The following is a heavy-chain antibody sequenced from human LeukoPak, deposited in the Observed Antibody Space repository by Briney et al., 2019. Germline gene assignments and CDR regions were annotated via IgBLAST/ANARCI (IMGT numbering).Heavy chain of an antibody. CDR1: GGSFSGYY. CDR3: ARLTKNDSGSFRFGKKKRGYMDV. Sequence: SSETLSLTCAVYGGSFSGYYWSWIRQPPGKGLEWIGEINHSGSTNYNPSLKSRVTISVDTSKNQFSLKLSSVTAADTAVYYCARLTKNDSGSFRFGKKKRGYMDVWGKGTTVTVSS. J-gene: IGHJ6*03. CDR2: INHSGST. V-gene: IGHV4-34*01. D-gene: IGHD3-10*01.